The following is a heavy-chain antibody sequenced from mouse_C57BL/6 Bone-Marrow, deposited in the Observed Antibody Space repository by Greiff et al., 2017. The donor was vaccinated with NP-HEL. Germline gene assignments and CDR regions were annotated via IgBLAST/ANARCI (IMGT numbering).Heavy chain of an antibody. V-gene: IGHV1-50*01. Sequence: QVQLQQPGAELVKPGASVKLSCKASGYTFTSYWMQWVKQRPGQGLEWIGEIDPSDSYTNYNQKFKGKATLTVDTSSSTAYMQLSSLTSEDSAVYYCARSYYYGSSSDYWGQGTTLTVSS. CDR3: ARSYYYGSSSDY. D-gene: IGHD1-1*01. CDR2: IDPSDSYT. CDR1: GYTFTSYW. J-gene: IGHJ2*01.